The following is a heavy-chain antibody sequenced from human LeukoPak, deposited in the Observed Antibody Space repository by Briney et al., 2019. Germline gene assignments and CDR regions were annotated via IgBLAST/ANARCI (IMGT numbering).Heavy chain of an antibody. D-gene: IGHD6-13*01. CDR2: IYRGGST. CDR3: ARGGPAAGRFDG. J-gene: IGHJ4*02. Sequence: PGGSLRLSCAASGLTVSSNYMSWVRQAPGRGREWVSVIYRGGSTYYADSVKGRFTISRDNSKNTLYLQMNSMRAEDTAVYYCARGGPAAGRFDGWGQGTLVTVSS. CDR1: GLTVSSNY. V-gene: IGHV3-66*01.